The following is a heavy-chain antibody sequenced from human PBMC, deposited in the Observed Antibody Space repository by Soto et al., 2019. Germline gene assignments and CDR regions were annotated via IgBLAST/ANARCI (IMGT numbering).Heavy chain of an antibody. CDR2: IIPIFGTT. CDR1: GGTFSSYA. V-gene: IGHV1-69*12. D-gene: IGHD3-3*01. CDR3: ARGKECLPIPLNYCYYYGMDV. J-gene: IGHJ6*02. Sequence: QVQLVQSGAEVKKPGSSVKVSCKASGGTFSSYAINWVRQAPGQGLEWMGGIIPIFGTTNSAQKFQGRVTITADESTTPAFMELSSLRSADTAVYYCARGKECLPIPLNYCYYYGMDVWGQGTTVTVSS.